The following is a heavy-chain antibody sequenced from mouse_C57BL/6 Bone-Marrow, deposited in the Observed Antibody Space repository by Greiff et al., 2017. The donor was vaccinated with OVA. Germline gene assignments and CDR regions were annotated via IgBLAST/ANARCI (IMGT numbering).Heavy chain of an antibody. CDR3: ARTPLGDYAMDY. CDR1: GFTFSSYG. CDR2: ISSGGSYT. V-gene: IGHV5-6*01. J-gene: IGHJ4*01. Sequence: EVKLMESGGDLVKPGGSLKLSCAASGFTFSSYGMSWVRQTPDKRLEWVATISSGGSYTYYPDSVKGRFTISRDNAKNTLYLQMSSLKSEDTAMYYCARTPLGDYAMDYWGQGTSVTVSS. D-gene: IGHD4-1*01.